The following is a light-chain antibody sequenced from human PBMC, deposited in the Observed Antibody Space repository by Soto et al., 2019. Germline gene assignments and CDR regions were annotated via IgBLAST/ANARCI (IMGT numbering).Light chain of an antibody. CDR1: SGHSSYA. CDR2: LNSDGSH. Sequence: QSVLTQSPSASASLGASVKLTCTLSSGHSSYAIAWHQQQPEKGPRYLMKLNSDGSHSKGDGIPDRFSGSSSGAEHYLTISSLQSEDEADYYCQTWGTGIQVFGTGTKLTVL. J-gene: IGLJ1*01. V-gene: IGLV4-69*01. CDR3: QTWGTGIQV.